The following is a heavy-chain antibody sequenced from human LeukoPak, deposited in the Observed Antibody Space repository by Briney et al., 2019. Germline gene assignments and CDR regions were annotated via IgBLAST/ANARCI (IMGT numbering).Heavy chain of an antibody. CDR3: VRTSNEYCLDENCYRGYFDH. CDR1: GFTFNNYA. V-gene: IGHV3-23*01. D-gene: IGHD2/OR15-2a*01. Sequence: GGSLRLSCAASGFTFNNYAMSWFRQAPRKGLEWVSAINGSGDGTYYADSVKGRFIISRDNSENTLYLQMNSLRAEDTAIYYCVRTSNEYCLDENCYRGYFDHWGQGAPVTVSS. J-gene: IGHJ4*02. CDR2: INGSGDGT.